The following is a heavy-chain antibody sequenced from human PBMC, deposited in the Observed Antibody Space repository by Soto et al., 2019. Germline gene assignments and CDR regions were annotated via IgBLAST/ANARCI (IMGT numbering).Heavy chain of an antibody. CDR2: INHSGST. Sequence: SETLSLTCAVYGGSFSGYYWSWIRQPPGKGLEWIGEINHSGSTNYNPSLKSRVTISVDTSKNQFSLKLSSVTAADTAVYYCARGLGILTGYYVHWGQGTLVTVSS. CDR1: GGSFSGYY. CDR3: ARGLGILTGYYVH. D-gene: IGHD3-9*01. J-gene: IGHJ4*02. V-gene: IGHV4-34*01.